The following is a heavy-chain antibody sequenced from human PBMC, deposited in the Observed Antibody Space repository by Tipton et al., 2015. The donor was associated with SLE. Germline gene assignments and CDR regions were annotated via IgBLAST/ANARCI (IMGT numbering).Heavy chain of an antibody. CDR1: GGSISSSSYY. CDR2: IYYSGST. D-gene: IGHD5-18*01. Sequence: TLSLTCTVSGGSISSSSYYWGWIRQPPGKGLEWIGYIYYSGSTYYNPSLKSRVTISVHTSKNQFSLKLSSVTAADTAVYYCARVDTAMVAGFDYWGQGTLVTVSS. J-gene: IGHJ4*02. V-gene: IGHV4-30-4*08. CDR3: ARVDTAMVAGFDY.